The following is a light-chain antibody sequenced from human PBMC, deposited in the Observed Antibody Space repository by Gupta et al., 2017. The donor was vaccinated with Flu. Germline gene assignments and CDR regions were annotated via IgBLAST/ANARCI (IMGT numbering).Light chain of an antibody. CDR2: GDI. CDR3: QVWDSSSDHVV. Sequence: GGNNIGSKSVDWYQQKPSQAPVLVVSGDIDRPSGVPERFSGSNSGNTATLTISRVGAGDGADYYCQVWDSSSDHVVFGGGTKLTVL. CDR1: NIGSKS. V-gene: IGLV3-21*02. J-gene: IGLJ2*01.